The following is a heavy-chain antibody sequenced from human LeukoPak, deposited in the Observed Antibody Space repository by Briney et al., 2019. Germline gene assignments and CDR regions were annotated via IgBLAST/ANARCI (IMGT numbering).Heavy chain of an antibody. CDR3: AKGDGSGSYIVLSPYYFDY. Sequence: GGSLRLSCAASGFTFSSYGMSWVRQAPGKGLEWVSAISGSGGSTYYADSVKGRFTISRDNSKNTLYLQMNSLRAEDTAVYYCAKGDGSGSYIVLSPYYFDYWGQGTLVTVSS. CDR1: GFTFSSYG. V-gene: IGHV3-23*01. J-gene: IGHJ4*02. CDR2: ISGSGGST. D-gene: IGHD3-10*01.